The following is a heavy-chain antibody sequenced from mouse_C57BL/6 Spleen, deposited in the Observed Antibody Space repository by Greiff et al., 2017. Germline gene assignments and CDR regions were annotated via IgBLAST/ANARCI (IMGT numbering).Heavy chain of an antibody. V-gene: IGHV5-12*01. CDR2: ISNGGGST. J-gene: IGHJ4*01. CDR3: ARPDGDYEYYYARDY. D-gene: IGHD2-13*01. CDR1: GFTFSDYY. Sequence: EVQLVESGGGLVQPGGSLKLSCAASGFTFSDYYMYWVRQTPETRLEWVAYISNGGGSTYYPDTVKGRFTISRDNAKNTHDLQMSRLMSEDTAIYYCARPDGDYEYYYARDYWGQGTSVTFAS.